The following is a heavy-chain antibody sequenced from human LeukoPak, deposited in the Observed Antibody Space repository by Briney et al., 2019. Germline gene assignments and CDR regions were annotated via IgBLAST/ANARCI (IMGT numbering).Heavy chain of an antibody. J-gene: IGHJ6*03. CDR3: ARQHDSYYYYYIDV. CDR2: LYHSDSA. Sequence: SETLSLTCSVSGFPISSGYYWGWIRQPPGRGLEWIGSLYHSDSAYYNTSLRSRVSMSVDTSKNQFSLTLSFVTAADTAVYYCARQHDSYYYYYIDVWGSGTTVTVSS. V-gene: IGHV4-38-2*01. CDR1: GFPISSGYY.